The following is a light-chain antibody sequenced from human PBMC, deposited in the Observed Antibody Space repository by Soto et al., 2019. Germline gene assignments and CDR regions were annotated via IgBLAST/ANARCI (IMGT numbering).Light chain of an antibody. Sequence: ETVMTQSPATLSVSPGERATFSCTASQSISSNLVWYQQKPGQAPRLLIYGASTRATGIPTRFSGSGSGTEFTLSISSLQSEDFAIYYCQQYKHWPRTFGQGTRVDIK. V-gene: IGKV3-15*01. CDR2: GAS. CDR3: QQYKHWPRT. J-gene: IGKJ1*01. CDR1: QSISSN.